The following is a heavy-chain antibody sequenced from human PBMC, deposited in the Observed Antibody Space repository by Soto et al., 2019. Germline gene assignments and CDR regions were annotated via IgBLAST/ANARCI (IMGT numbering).Heavy chain of an antibody. Sequence: GGSLRLSCAASGFTFSSYSMNWVRQAPGKGLEWVSSISSSSSYIYYADSVKGRFTISRDNAKNSLYLQMNSLRAEDTAVYYCARDLVAAAGTRAPGFDYWGQGTLVTVSS. CDR1: GFTFSSYS. CDR3: ARDLVAAAGTRAPGFDY. V-gene: IGHV3-21*01. J-gene: IGHJ4*02. CDR2: ISSSSSYI. D-gene: IGHD6-13*01.